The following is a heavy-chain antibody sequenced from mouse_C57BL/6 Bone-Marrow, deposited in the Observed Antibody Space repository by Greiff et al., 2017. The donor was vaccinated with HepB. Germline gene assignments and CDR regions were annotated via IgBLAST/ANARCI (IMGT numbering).Heavy chain of an antibody. D-gene: IGHD1-1*01. J-gene: IGHJ3*01. CDR1: GYTFTSYW. CDR3: ASYYYGSSWFAY. V-gene: IGHV1-64*01. CDR2: IHPNSGST. Sequence: QVQLKQPGAELVKPGASVKLSCKASGYTFTSYWMHWVKQRPGQGLEWIGMIHPNSGSTNYNEKFKSKATLTVDKSSSTAYMQLSSLTSEDSAVYYCASYYYGSSWFAYWGQGTLVTVSA.